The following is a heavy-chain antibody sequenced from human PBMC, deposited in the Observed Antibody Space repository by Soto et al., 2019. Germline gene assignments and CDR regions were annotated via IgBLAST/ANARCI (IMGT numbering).Heavy chain of an antibody. CDR3: AKPLGAVLWFGELCFDY. D-gene: IGHD3-10*01. J-gene: IGHJ4*02. CDR2: ISGSGGST. Sequence: GGSLRLSCAASGFTFSSYAMSWVRQAPGKGLEWVSAISGSGGSTYYADSVKGRFTISRDNSKNTLYLQMNSLRAEDTAVYYCAKPLGAVLWFGELCFDYWGQGTLVTVSS. CDR1: GFTFSSYA. V-gene: IGHV3-23*01.